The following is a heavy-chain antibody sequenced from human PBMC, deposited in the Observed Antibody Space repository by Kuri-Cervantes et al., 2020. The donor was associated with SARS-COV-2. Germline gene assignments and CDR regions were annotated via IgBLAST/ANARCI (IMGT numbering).Heavy chain of an antibody. CDR1: GGSFNNYY. D-gene: IGHD5-24*01. V-gene: IGHV4-34*01. CDR2: INHSGDT. Sequence: SQTLSLTCAVYGGSFNNYYWSWIRQPPGKGLEWIGEINHSGDTIYNMSLKSRVTISVDTSKKQFSLDLRSVTAADTAIYYCARGPGYNGYYYMDVWGNGTTVTVSS. CDR3: ARGPGYNGYYYMDV. J-gene: IGHJ6*03.